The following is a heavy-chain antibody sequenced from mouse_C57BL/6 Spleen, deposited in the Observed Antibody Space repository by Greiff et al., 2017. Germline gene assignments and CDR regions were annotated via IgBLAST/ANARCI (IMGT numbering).Heavy chain of an antibody. Sequence: VQLQQSGPELVKPGASVKISCKASGYTFTDYYMNWVKQSHGTLEWIGDINPNNGGTSYNQKFKGKATVTVDKSSSTAYRELRSLTSEDSAVYYCARRGVLFYYFDYWGQGTTLTVSS. CDR1: GYTFTDYY. CDR3: ARRGVLFYYFDY. V-gene: IGHV1-26*01. CDR2: INPNNGGT. D-gene: IGHD2-14*01. J-gene: IGHJ2*01.